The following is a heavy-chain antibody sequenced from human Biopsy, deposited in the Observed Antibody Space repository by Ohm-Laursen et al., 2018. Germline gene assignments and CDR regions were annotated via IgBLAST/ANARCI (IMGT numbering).Heavy chain of an antibody. CDR3: ARQEFATSPLDY. CDR1: GGSISRSSSY. Sequence: SDTLSLPCTVPGGSISRSSSYWDWIRQPPGKGLAWLERLYYRGSPYYTPSLKSRVTISADRSKNQFSLKLTSVTAADTAMYYCARQEFATSPLDYWGQGSLVTVSS. CDR2: LYYRGSP. V-gene: IGHV4-39*01. J-gene: IGHJ4*02. D-gene: IGHD3-10*01.